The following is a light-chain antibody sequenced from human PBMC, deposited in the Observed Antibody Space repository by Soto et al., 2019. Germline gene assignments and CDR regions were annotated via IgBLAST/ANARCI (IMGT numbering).Light chain of an antibody. V-gene: IGKV3-20*01. Sequence: EIVLTQSPGTLSLSPGERATLSCRASQSVSSSYLAWYQKKPGQAPRLLIYGASSRATGIPDRFCGSGSGTDFALTISRLEPEDFAVYYCQQYGTSPLSTFGQGTKLEIK. CDR3: QQYGTSPLST. J-gene: IGKJ2*01. CDR2: GAS. CDR1: QSVSSSY.